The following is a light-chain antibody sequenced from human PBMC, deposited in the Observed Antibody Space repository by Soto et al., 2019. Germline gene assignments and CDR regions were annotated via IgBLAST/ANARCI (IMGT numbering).Light chain of an antibody. CDR2: DVS. V-gene: IGLV2-11*01. CDR1: SSDVGGYNY. CDR3: CSYAGSSYVV. J-gene: IGLJ2*01. Sequence: QSALTQPRSVSGSPGQSVTISCTGTSSDVGGYNYVFWYQQHPGKAPKLMIYDVSKRPSGVPDRFSGSKSGNTASLTISGLQAEDEADYYCCSYAGSSYVVFGGGTKVTVL.